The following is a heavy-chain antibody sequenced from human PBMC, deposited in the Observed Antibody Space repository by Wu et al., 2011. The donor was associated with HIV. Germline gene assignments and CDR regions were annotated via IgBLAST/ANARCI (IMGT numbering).Heavy chain of an antibody. CDR2: INPNTGGT. CDR3: ARRDYHYGMDV. CDR1: GYTFTNYY. J-gene: IGHJ6*02. D-gene: IGHD4/OR15-4a*01. Sequence: QVQLVQSGAEVEKPGASVKVSCKASGYTFTNYYIHWVRQAPGQALEWVGWINPNTGGTDYAQKFQGRVTMTRDTSISTAYMELSRLTSDDTAVYYCARRDYHYGMDVWGQGTTVTVSS. V-gene: IGHV1-2*02.